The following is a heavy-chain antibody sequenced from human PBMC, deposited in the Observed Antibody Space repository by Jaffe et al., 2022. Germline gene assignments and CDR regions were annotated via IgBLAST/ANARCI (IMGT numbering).Heavy chain of an antibody. Sequence: QVQLVQSGAEVKKPGSSVKVSCKASGGTFSSYAISWVRQAPGQGLEWMGGIIPIFGTANYAQKFQGRVTITTDESTSTAYMELSSLRSEDTAVYYCAREDYYDSSALNAFDIWGQGTMVTVSS. V-gene: IGHV1-69*05. CDR3: AREDYYDSSALNAFDI. CDR2: IIPIFGTA. D-gene: IGHD3-22*01. CDR1: GGTFSSYA. J-gene: IGHJ3*02.